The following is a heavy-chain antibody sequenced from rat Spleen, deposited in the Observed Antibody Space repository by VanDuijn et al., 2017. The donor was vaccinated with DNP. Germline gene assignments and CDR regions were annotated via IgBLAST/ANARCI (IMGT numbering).Heavy chain of an antibody. Sequence: EVQLVESGGGLVQPGRSMKLSCAASGFTFSNSDMAWVRQAPTKGLEWVASISTSGGSTYYRDSVKGRFTISRDNAKSTLYLQMDSLRSEDTATYYCATVPYYSGVFDYWGQGVMVTVSS. CDR3: ATVPYYSGVFDY. CDR1: GFTFSNSD. J-gene: IGHJ2*01. V-gene: IGHV5-25*01. CDR2: ISTSGGST. D-gene: IGHD1-1*01.